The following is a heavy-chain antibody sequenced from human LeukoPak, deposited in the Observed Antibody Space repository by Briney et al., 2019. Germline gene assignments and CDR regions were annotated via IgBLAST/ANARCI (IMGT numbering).Heavy chain of an antibody. J-gene: IGHJ4*02. Sequence: PSETLSLTCSVSGDSISNYHWSWIRQPAGKGLEWIGRYASGTTTHNPSLKSQFSMSIDASKNQISLKLTSVTAADTAVYYCATGDHSFDNWGQGTLVTVTP. CDR3: ATGDHSFDN. D-gene: IGHD7-27*01. CDR1: GDSISNYH. V-gene: IGHV4-4*07. CDR2: YASGTT.